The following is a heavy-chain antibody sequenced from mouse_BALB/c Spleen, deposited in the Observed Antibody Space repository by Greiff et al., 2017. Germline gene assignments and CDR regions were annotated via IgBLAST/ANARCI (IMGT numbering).Heavy chain of an antibody. CDR3: ARRTTEGYFDV. J-gene: IGHJ1*01. CDR2: ISNGGGST. D-gene: IGHD1-1*01. V-gene: IGHV5-12-2*01. Sequence: EVQLVESGGGLVQPGGSLKLSCAASGFTFSSYTMSWVRQTPEKRLEWVAYISNGGGSTYYPDTVKGRFTISRDNAKNTLYLQMSSLKSEDTAMYYCARRTTEGYFDVWGAGTTVTVSS. CDR1: GFTFSSYT.